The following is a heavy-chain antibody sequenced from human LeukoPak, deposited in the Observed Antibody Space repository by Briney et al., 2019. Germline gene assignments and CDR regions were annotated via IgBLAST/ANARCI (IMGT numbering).Heavy chain of an antibody. CDR1: GHSMNTFG. CDR2: MSSDNGNT. J-gene: IGHJ6*03. D-gene: IGHD5-12*01. V-gene: IGHV1-18*01. Sequence: GASVKVSCKTSGHSMNTFGITWVRQAPGQGLEWIGWMSSDNGNTNEADKFQGRVSITRDTSRTTAYMELRSLRSDDTAVYFCANVAKGRYFFYYMDVWGAGTTVTVSS. CDR3: ANVAKGRYFFYYMDV.